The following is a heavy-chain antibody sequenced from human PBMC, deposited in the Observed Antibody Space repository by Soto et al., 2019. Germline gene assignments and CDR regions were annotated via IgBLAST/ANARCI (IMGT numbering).Heavy chain of an antibody. J-gene: IGHJ4*02. CDR1: VFTFSSYE. Sequence: PGWSLRLSCAASVFTFSSYEMNWFRQAPVRGLEWLTHITSSGTNIFYGDSVKGRFTISRDNARNSLSLQMHSLRAEDTAVYYCARGYTGGWSRGGYFDYWGQGALVTVSS. CDR3: ARGYTGGWSRGGYFDY. D-gene: IGHD6-19*01. CDR2: ITSSGTNI. V-gene: IGHV3-48*03.